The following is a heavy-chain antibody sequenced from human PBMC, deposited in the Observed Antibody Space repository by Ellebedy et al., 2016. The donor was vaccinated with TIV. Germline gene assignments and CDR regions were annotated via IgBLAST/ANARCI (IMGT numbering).Heavy chain of an antibody. Sequence: GESLKISCAASGFPFSGYAMNWVRQAPGKGLEWVSAIIETGVVTYYSYSVKGPSTLSRDNSKNTLYLEINSLRAEDTAVYYCAKPASGYGGSGNVHRVHGFWGHGALVTVRS. V-gene: IGHV3-23*01. D-gene: IGHD1-26*01. CDR2: IIETGVVT. CDR1: GFPFSGYA. J-gene: IGHJ4*01. CDR3: AKPASGYGGSGNVHRVHGF.